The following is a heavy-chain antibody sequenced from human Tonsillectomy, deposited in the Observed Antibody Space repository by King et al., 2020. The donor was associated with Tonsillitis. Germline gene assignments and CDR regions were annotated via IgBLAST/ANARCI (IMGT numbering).Heavy chain of an antibody. Sequence: VQLVESGGGVVQPGRSLRLSCAASGFIFSNFGMHWVRQAPGKGLEWVAVISYDGSNEYYADSVKGRLTISRDNSKNKLYVQMNSLRAEDTAVYYCAMNILIGSYDSFGGMDVWGQGTTVTVSS. CDR2: ISYDGSNE. V-gene: IGHV3-30*03. D-gene: IGHD1-26*01. J-gene: IGHJ6*02. CDR1: GFIFSNFG. CDR3: AMNILIGSYDSFGGMDV.